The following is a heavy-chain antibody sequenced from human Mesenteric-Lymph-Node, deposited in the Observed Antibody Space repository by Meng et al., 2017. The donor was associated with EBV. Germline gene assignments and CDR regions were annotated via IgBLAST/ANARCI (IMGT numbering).Heavy chain of an antibody. CDR1: GYTFTDYY. D-gene: IGHD1-26*01. J-gene: IGHJ4*02. V-gene: IGHV1-69-2*01. CDR2: LDPEDDET. Sequence: EGQPVQTGAEVKKPGATVKISCQVSGYTFTDYYIHWVQQAPGKGLEWMGLLDPEDDETIYAENFQGRVTITADTSTDTAYMDLSSLRSDDTAVYYCARVEVGITSRDYWGQGTLVTVSS. CDR3: ARVEVGITSRDY.